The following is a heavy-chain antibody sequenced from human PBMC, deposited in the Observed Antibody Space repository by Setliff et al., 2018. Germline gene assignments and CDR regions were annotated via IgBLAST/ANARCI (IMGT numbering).Heavy chain of an antibody. CDR3: ARALGYCSRTSCYADAFDI. Sequence: SETLSLTCAVSGYSISSDYYWGWIRQPPGKGLEWIGSMYHSGSTYYNPSLKSXXXISXXXXXXXXXXXXXXXXXXXXAVYYCARALGYCSRTSCYADAFDIWGQGTMVTVSS. CDR1: GYSISSDYY. D-gene: IGHD2-2*01. V-gene: IGHV4-38-2*01. J-gene: IGHJ3*02. CDR2: MYHSGST.